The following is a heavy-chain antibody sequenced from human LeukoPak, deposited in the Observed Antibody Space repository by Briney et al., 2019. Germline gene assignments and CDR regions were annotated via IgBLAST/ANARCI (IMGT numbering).Heavy chain of an antibody. J-gene: IGHJ4*02. CDR3: ATFPSSSSLRGDY. D-gene: IGHD2-2*01. Sequence: GESLKISCKGSGFSFTSYWIAWVRQMPGQGLERVGIIDPGDSETRYSPSFQGQVTISADKSMSTAYLQWSSLQASDTAVYYCATFPSSSSLRGDYWGQGTLVTVSS. CDR2: IDPGDSET. V-gene: IGHV5-51*01. CDR1: GFSFTSYW.